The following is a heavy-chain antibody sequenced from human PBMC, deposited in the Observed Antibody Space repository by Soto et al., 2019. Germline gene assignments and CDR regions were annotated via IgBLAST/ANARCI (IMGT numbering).Heavy chain of an antibody. V-gene: IGHV1-46*01. CDR3: ARGGHVVVVTAALDY. Sequence: QVQLMQSGAEVKKPGASVKVSCKASGDTFTDYYIHWVRQAPGQGLECMGTVNPSGGHTTYAQHFLGRVDXTXXXYXXTLYMELTSLTSDDTAIYYCARGGHVVVVTAALDYWGQGTLVTVSS. CDR2: VNPSGGHT. J-gene: IGHJ4*02. D-gene: IGHD2-21*02. CDR1: GDTFTDYY.